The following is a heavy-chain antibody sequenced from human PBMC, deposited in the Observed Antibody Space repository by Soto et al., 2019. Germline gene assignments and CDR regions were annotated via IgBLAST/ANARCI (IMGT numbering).Heavy chain of an antibody. D-gene: IGHD3-9*01. V-gene: IGHV4-39*01. CDR2: IYYSGST. J-gene: IGHJ4*02. CDR1: GGSISSSSYY. CDR3: ARNYDILTGYLY. Sequence: SETLSLTCTVSGGSISSSSYYWGWIRQPPGKGLEWIGSIYYSGSTYYNPSLKSRVTISVDTSKNQFSLKLSSVTAADTAVYYCARNYDILTGYLYWGQGTLVTVS.